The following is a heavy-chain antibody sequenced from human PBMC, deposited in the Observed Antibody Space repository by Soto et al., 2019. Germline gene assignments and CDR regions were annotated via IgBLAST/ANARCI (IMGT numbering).Heavy chain of an antibody. CDR2: IYPGDSDT. V-gene: IGHV5-51*01. Sequence: GESLKISCKGSGYSFTSYWIGWVRQMPGKGLEWMGIIYPGDSDTRYSPSFQGLVTISADKSISTAYLQWSSLKASDTAMYYCARGEQLVPYYYYGMDVWGQGTTVTVSS. CDR3: ARGEQLVPYYYYGMDV. CDR1: GYSFTSYW. J-gene: IGHJ6*02. D-gene: IGHD6-6*01.